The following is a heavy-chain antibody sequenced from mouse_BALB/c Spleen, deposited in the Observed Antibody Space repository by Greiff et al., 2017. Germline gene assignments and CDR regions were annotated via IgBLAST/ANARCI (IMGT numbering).Heavy chain of an antibody. V-gene: IGHV14-3*02. CDR1: GFTITDSY. CDR3: DSPDY. Sequence: VHVKQSGAELVKPGASVKLSCTASGFTITDSYMHWVKQRPEQGLEWIGRIDPANGNTKYDPKFQGKATITADTSSNTAYLQLSSLTSEDTAVYYCDSPDYWGQGTTLTVSA. CDR2: IDPANGNT. J-gene: IGHJ2*01.